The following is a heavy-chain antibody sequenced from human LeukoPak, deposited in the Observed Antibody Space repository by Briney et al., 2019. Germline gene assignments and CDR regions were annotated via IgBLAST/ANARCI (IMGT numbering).Heavy chain of an antibody. J-gene: IGHJ4*02. CDR2: IYYSGST. D-gene: IGHD6-6*01. V-gene: IGHV4-39*07. CDR1: GGSISSSSYY. Sequence: SETLSLTCTVSGGSISSSSYYWGWIRQPPGKGLEWIGSIYYSGSTYYNPSLKSRVTISVDTSKNQFSLKLSSVTAADTAVYYCARGGPSLYSSSSYFDYWGQGTLVTVSS. CDR3: ARGGPSLYSSSSYFDY.